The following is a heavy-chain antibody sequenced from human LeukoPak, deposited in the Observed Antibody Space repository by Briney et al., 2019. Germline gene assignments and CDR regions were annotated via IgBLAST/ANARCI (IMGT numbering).Heavy chain of an antibody. D-gene: IGHD1-26*01. CDR1: GYTFTSYG. CDR3: ATEMIVGATPSFGY. Sequence: GASVKVSCKASGYTFTSYGISWVRQAPGQGLEWMGWISAYNGNTNYAQKLQGRVTMTTDTSTSTAYMELRSLRSDDTAVYYCATEMIVGATPSFGYWGQGTLVTVSS. V-gene: IGHV1-18*01. J-gene: IGHJ4*02. CDR2: ISAYNGNT.